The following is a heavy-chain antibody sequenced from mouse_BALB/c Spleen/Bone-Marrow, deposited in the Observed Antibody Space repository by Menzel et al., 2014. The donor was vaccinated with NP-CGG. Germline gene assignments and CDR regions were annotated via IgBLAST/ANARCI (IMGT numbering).Heavy chain of an antibody. CDR2: ISSGGSYT. J-gene: IGHJ3*01. V-gene: IGHV5-6*02. CDR3: ARRDYDYDGPWFAY. D-gene: IGHD2-4*01. CDR1: GFTFSSYG. Sequence: EVNLVGSGGDLVKPGGSLKLSCAASGFTFSSYGVSWVRQTPDKRLEWVATISSGGSYTYYPDSVKGRFTISRDNAKNTLYLQMSSLKSEDTAMYYCARRDYDYDGPWFAYWGQGTLVTVSA.